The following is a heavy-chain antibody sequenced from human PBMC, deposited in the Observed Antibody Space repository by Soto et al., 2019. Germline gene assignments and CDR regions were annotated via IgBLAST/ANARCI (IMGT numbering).Heavy chain of an antibody. CDR1: CGSVSSRIFY. J-gene: IGHJ6*02. Sequence: SETLSLTCTVSCGSVSSRIFYWSWLRHSPGSGLEWIGYIHDSYSTNYSPSLKSRVTISVDTSKNQFALRLRSVTTADTAVYYCGTVPGRPLTADDQGDWMPFHGMDVWG. CDR3: GTVPGRPLTADDQGDWMPFHGMDV. D-gene: IGHD1-1*01. V-gene: IGHV4-61*01. CDR2: IHDSYST.